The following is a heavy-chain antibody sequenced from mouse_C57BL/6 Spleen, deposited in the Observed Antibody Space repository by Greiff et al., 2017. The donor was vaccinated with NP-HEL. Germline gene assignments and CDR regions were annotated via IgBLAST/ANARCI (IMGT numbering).Heavy chain of an antibody. CDR2: IDPEDGET. CDR1: GFNIKDYY. D-gene: IGHD1-1*01. V-gene: IGHV14-2*01. J-gene: IGHJ3*01. Sequence: EVQVVESGAELVKPGASVKLSCTASGFNIKDYYMHWVKQRTEQGLEWIGRIDPEDGETKYAPKFQGKATITADTSSNTAYLQLSSLTSEDTAVYYCASHYYGSSYFAYWGQGTLVTVSA. CDR3: ASHYYGSSYFAY.